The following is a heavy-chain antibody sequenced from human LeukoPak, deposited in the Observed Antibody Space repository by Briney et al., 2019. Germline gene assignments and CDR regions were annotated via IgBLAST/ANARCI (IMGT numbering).Heavy chain of an antibody. Sequence: PGGSLRLSCAASGFTFSSYWMSWVRQAPGKGLEWVANIKQDGSEKYYVDSVKGRFTISRDNAKNSLYLQMNSLRAEDTAVYYCAREYPSLSGYGGNIDYWGQGTLVTVSS. CDR2: IKQDGSEK. V-gene: IGHV3-7*01. CDR3: AREYPSLSGYGGNIDY. J-gene: IGHJ4*02. CDR1: GFTFSSYW. D-gene: IGHD4-23*01.